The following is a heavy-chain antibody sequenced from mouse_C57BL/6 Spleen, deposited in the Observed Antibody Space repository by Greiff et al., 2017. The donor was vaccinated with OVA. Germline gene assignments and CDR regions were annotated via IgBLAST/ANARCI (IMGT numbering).Heavy chain of an antibody. CDR2: IWTGGGT. CDR3: ARSWDYYGSSYYFDY. Sequence: VMLVESGPGLVAPSQSLSITCTVSGFSLTSYAISWVRQPPGKGLEWLGVIWTGGGTNYNSALKSRLSISKDNSKSQVFLKMNSLQTDDTARYYCARSWDYYGSSYYFDYWGQGTTLTVSS. D-gene: IGHD1-1*01. J-gene: IGHJ2*01. CDR1: GFSLTSYA. V-gene: IGHV2-9-1*01.